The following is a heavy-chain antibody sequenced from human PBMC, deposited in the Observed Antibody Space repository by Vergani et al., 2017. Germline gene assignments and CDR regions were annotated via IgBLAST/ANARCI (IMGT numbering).Heavy chain of an antibody. CDR3: ASSSDPHYYYYGMDV. D-gene: IGHD2-2*01. CDR2: IYYSGST. V-gene: IGHV4-59*08. Sequence: QVQLQESGPGLVKPSETLSLTCTVSGGSISSYYWSWIRQPPGKGLEWIGYIYYSGSTYYNPSLKSRVTISVDTSKNQFSLKLSSVTAADTAVYYCASSSDPHYYYYGMDVWGQGTTVTVSS. J-gene: IGHJ6*02. CDR1: GGSISSYY.